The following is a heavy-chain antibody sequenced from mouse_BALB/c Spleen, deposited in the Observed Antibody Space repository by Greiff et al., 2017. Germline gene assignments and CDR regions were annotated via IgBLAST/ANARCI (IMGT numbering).Heavy chain of an antibody. CDR2: INPSSGYT. J-gene: IGHJ1*01. V-gene: IGHV1-4*01. Sequence: QVQLQQSGAELARPGASVKMSCKASGYTFTSYTMHWVKQRPGQGLEWIGYINPSSGYTNYNQKFKDKATLTADKSSSTAYMQLSSLTSEDSAVYYCARSGWLLWYFDVWGAGTTVTVSS. CDR1: GYTFTSYT. CDR3: ARSGWLLWYFDV. D-gene: IGHD2-3*01.